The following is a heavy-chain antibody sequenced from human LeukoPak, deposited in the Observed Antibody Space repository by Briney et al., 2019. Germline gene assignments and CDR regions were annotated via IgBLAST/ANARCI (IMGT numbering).Heavy chain of an antibody. CDR3: ARGPWYWSFDI. D-gene: IGHD2-8*02. Sequence: PSETLSLTCTVSGGSISSYYWSWIRQPPGKGLEWIGYIYYSGSTNYNPSLKSRVTISVDTSKNQFSLKLSSVTAADTAVYYCARGPWYWSFDIWGQGTMFTVSS. V-gene: IGHV4-59*01. CDR2: IYYSGST. CDR1: GGSISSYY. J-gene: IGHJ3*02.